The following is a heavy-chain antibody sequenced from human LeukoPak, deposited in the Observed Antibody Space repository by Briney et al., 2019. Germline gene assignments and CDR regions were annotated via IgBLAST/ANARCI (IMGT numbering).Heavy chain of an antibody. D-gene: IGHD6-6*01. CDR3: ARASIGSSSIYYFDY. J-gene: IGHJ4*02. Sequence: GSLRLSCAASGFTFSDYYMTWIRQAPGKGLEWISYISDTSSTIYYADSLKGRFTISRDNAKNSLYLQMNSLRTEDTAVYYCARASIGSSSIYYFDYWGQGTLVTVSS. V-gene: IGHV3-11*04. CDR2: ISDTSSTI. CDR1: GFTFSDYY.